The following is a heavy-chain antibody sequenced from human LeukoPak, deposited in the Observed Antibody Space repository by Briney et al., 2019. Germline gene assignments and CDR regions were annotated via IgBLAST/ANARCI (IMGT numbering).Heavy chain of an antibody. CDR3: ARLKAAGYYFDY. D-gene: IGHD6-13*01. J-gene: IGHJ4*02. V-gene: IGHV3-74*01. CDR1: GFTFSSYW. CDR2: INTDGSYT. Sequence: GGSLRLSCAASGFTFSSYWMHWVRQAPGKGLVWVSHINTDGSYTRYADSVKGRFTIARDNAKSTLYLQMNSLRAEDTALYYCARLKAAGYYFDYWGQGTLVTVSS.